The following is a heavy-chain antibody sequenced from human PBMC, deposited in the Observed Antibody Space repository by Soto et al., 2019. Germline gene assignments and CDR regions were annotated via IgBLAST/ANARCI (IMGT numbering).Heavy chain of an antibody. Sequence: ASVKVSCKASGYSFTSYGISWVRQAPGQGLEWMGWISAYNGNTNYAQKLQGRVTMTTDTSTSTAYMELRSLRSDDTAMYYCARKRNSGDDSLHAFDIWGQGTMVTVSS. J-gene: IGHJ3*02. V-gene: IGHV1-18*01. CDR3: ARKRNSGDDSLHAFDI. CDR2: ISAYNGNT. CDR1: GYSFTSYG. D-gene: IGHD5-12*01.